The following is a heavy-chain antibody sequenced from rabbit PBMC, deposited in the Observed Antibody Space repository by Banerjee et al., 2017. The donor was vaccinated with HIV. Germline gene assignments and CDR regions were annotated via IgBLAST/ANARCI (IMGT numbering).Heavy chain of an antibody. CDR1: GFTLSSYW. CDR3: ARGSNYYAFNL. CDR2: IGAGSSGTT. V-gene: IGHV1S45*01. D-gene: IGHD8-1*01. J-gene: IGHJ4*01. Sequence: QEQLEESGGGLVQPEGSLALTCKASGFTLSSYWMWWVRQAPGKGLEWIACIGAGSSGTTYYASWAKGRFTISKTSSTTVTLQMTSLTAADTATYFCARGSNYYAFNLWGPGTLVTVS.